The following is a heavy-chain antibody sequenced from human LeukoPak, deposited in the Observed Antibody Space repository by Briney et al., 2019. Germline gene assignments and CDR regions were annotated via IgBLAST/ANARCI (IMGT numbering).Heavy chain of an antibody. J-gene: IGHJ5*02. CDR2: INPNSGDT. V-gene: IGHV1-2*02. CDR1: GYTFTSYG. Sequence: ASVKVSCKASGYTFTSYGFSWVRQAPGQGLEWMGCINPNSGDTKYAQKFQGRVTMTRDTSMNTAYMELSRLRSDDTAIYYCAREGYVIVRDWFDPWGQGTLVTVSS. CDR3: AREGYVIVRDWFDP. D-gene: IGHD3-16*01.